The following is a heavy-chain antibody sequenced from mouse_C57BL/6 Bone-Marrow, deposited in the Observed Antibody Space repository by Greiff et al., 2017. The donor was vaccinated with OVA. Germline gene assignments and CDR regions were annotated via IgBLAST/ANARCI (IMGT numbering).Heavy chain of an antibody. Sequence: QVQLQQSGAELARPGASVKLSCKASGYTFTSYGISWVKQRTGQGLEWIGEIYPRSGNTYYNEKFKGKATLTADKSSSTAYMELRSLTSEDSAVYFCAIYGNYDYCDYWGQGTTRTVSS. D-gene: IGHD2-1*01. V-gene: IGHV1-81*01. J-gene: IGHJ2*01. CDR3: AIYGNYDYCDY. CDR2: IYPRSGNT. CDR1: GYTFTSYG.